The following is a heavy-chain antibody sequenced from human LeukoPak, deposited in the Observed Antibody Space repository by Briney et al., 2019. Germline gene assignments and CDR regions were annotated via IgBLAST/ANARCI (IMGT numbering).Heavy chain of an antibody. CDR2: IYYSGST. CDR1: GGSISSSSYY. J-gene: IGHJ3*02. D-gene: IGHD3-10*01. CDR3: ARWRSVIMVVHHDAFDI. Sequence: SETLSLTCTVSGGSISSSSYYWGWIRQPPGKGLEWIGSIYYSGSTYDNPSLKSRVTISVDTSKNQFSLKLSSVTAADTAVYYCARWRSVIMVVHHDAFDIWGQGTMVTVSS. V-gene: IGHV4-39*07.